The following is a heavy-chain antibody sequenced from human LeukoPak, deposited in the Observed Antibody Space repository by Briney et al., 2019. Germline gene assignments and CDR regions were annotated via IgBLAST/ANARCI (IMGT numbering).Heavy chain of an antibody. Sequence: GGSLRLSCAASGFTFSSYGMSWVRQAPGKGLEWVSAISGSGGSTYYADSVKGRFTISRDNAKNSLYLQMNSLRAEDTAVYYCARAGVDTAMAPYYYYYMDVWGKGTTVTVSS. CDR2: ISGSGGST. D-gene: IGHD5-18*01. CDR1: GFTFSSYG. J-gene: IGHJ6*03. V-gene: IGHV3-23*01. CDR3: ARAGVDTAMAPYYYYYMDV.